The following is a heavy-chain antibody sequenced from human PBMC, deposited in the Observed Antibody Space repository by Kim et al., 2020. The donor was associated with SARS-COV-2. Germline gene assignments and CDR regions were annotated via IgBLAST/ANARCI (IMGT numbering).Heavy chain of an antibody. Sequence: SETLSLTCAVYGGSFSGYYWSWIRQPPGKGLEWIGEINHSGSTNYNPSLKSRVTISVDTSKNQISLKLSSVTAADTAVYYCAGGVVVAATPYFDYWGQGTLVTVSS. CDR1: GGSFSGYY. V-gene: IGHV4-34*01. D-gene: IGHD2-15*01. J-gene: IGHJ4*02. CDR2: INHSGST. CDR3: AGGVVVAATPYFDY.